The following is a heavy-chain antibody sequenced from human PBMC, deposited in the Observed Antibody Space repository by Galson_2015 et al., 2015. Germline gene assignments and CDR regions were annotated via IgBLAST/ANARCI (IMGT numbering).Heavy chain of an antibody. CDR1: GGSISSSNW. V-gene: IGHV4-4*02. CDR2: IYHSGST. Sequence: SETLSLTCAVSGGSISSSNWWSWVRQPPGKGLEWIGEIYHSGSTNYNPSLKSRVTISVDKSKNQFSLKLSSVTAADTAVYYCARVMKWLRYGYYFDFWGQGTLVTVSS. D-gene: IGHD5-12*01. CDR3: ARVMKWLRYGYYFDF. J-gene: IGHJ4*02.